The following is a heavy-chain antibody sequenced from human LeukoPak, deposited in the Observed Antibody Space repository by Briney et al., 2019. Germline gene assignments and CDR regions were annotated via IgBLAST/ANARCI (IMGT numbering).Heavy chain of an antibody. Sequence: GGSLRPSCVASGLTFSNYWMHGVRQAPGKGLVWVSRINTDGSTTNYADSVKGRFTISRDNAKNTLYLQMNSLRVEDTAVYYCASAGSYRHVYWGQGTLVTVSS. CDR1: GLTFSNYW. D-gene: IGHD3-16*02. V-gene: IGHV3-74*01. CDR2: INTDGSTT. CDR3: ASAGSYRHVY. J-gene: IGHJ4*02.